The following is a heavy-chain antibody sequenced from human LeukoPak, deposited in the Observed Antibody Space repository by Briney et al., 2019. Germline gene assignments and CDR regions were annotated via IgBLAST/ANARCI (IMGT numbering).Heavy chain of an antibody. D-gene: IGHD3-10*01. J-gene: IGHJ4*02. CDR3: ARSRWLFRYGSGSYYGGEFDY. V-gene: IGHV3-7*01. CDR1: GFAFSTYW. Sequence: PGGSLRLSCAASGFAFSTYWMSWVRQAPGKGLEWVANIKEDGGDKYYVDSVKGRFTISRDNAKNSLYLQMNSLRAEDTAVYYCARSRWLFRYGSGSYYGGEFDYWGQGTLVTVSS. CDR2: IKEDGGDK.